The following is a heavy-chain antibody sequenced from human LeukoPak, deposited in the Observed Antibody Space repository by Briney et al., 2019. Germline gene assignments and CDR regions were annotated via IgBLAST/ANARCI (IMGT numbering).Heavy chain of an antibody. CDR2: IYYSGST. V-gene: IGHV4-59*12. D-gene: IGHD2-2*01. J-gene: IGHJ3*02. Sequence: PSETLSLTCTVSGGSISGYYWSWIRQPPGKGLEWIGYIYYSGSTNYNPSLKSRVTISVDTSKNQFSLKLSSVTAADTAVYYCAREPAGAFDIWGQGTMVTVSS. CDR3: AREPAGAFDI. CDR1: GGSISGYY.